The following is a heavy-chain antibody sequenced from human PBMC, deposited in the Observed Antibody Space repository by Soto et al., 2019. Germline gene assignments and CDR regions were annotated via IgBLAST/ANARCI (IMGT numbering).Heavy chain of an antibody. CDR3: AREKILWFGETYYYYGMDV. J-gene: IGHJ6*02. D-gene: IGHD3-10*01. Sequence: PSETLSLTCTVSGGSISSSSYYWGWLRQPPGKGLEWIGSIFYSGSTYYNPSLKSRVTISVDRSKNQFSLKLSSVTAADTAVYYCAREKILWFGETYYYYGMDVWGQGT. CDR1: GGSISSSSYY. CDR2: IFYSGST. V-gene: IGHV4-39*07.